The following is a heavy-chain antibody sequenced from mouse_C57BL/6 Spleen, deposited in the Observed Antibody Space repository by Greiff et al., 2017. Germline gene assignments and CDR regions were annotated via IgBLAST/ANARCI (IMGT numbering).Heavy chain of an antibody. V-gene: IGHV1-72*01. D-gene: IGHD1-1*01. CDR2: IDPNSGGT. CDR3: ARPNYDYGSPWYYFDY. J-gene: IGHJ2*01. CDR1: GYTFTSYW. Sequence: QVQLQQPGAELVKPGASVKLSCKASGYTFTSYWMHWVKQRPGRGLEWIGRIDPNSGGTNYNEKFKSKATLTVNKPSSTAYIQLSSLTSEDSAVYYCARPNYDYGSPWYYFDYWGQGTTLTVSS.